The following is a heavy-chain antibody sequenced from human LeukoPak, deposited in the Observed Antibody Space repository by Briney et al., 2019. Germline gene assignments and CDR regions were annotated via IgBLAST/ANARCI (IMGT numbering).Heavy chain of an antibody. CDR1: GYTFTTYA. Sequence: ASVKVSCKASGYTFTTYAMNWVRQAPGQGLEWMGWINTNTGNPTYAQGFTGRFVFSLDTSVSTAYLQISSLEAEDTAVYYCARVVDYYDSSGPRGWDAFDIWGQGTMVTVSS. D-gene: IGHD3-22*01. CDR3: ARVVDYYDSSGPRGWDAFDI. V-gene: IGHV7-4-1*02. CDR2: INTNTGNP. J-gene: IGHJ3*02.